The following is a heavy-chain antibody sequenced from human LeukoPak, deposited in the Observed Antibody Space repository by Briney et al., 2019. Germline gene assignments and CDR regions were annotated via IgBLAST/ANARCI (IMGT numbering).Heavy chain of an antibody. CDR2: IYYSGST. CDR1: GGSISSSSYS. V-gene: IGHV4-39*01. CDR3: ARHDYSSGDDY. J-gene: IGHJ4*02. D-gene: IGHD6-19*01. Sequence: SETLSLTCTVSGGSISSSSYSWGWIRQPPGKGLEWIGSIYYSGSTYYNPSLKSRVTISVDTSKNQFSLKLGSVTAADTAVYYCARHDYSSGDDYWGQGTLVTVSS.